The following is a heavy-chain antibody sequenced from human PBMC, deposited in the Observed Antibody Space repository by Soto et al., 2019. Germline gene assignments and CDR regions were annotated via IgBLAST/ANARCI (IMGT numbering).Heavy chain of an antibody. V-gene: IGHV3-30-3*01. CDR2: ISHDGSKT. CDR1: GFIFSAYA. Sequence: QVHLVESGGGVVQPGRSLRLSCAASGFIFSAYAMHWVRQAPGKGLEWVAVISHDGSKTYYAASVKGRFTISRVNSNNTLYLQINSLRPEDTAVYFCVRDTYYYGSGNYYNFDYWCQGALVTVSS. J-gene: IGHJ4*02. D-gene: IGHD3-10*01. CDR3: VRDTYYYGSGNYYNFDY.